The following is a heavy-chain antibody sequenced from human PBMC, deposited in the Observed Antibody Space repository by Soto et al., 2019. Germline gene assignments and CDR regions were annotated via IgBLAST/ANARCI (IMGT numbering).Heavy chain of an antibody. J-gene: IGHJ6*02. Sequence: SETLSLTCTVSGGSISSYYWSWIRQPAGKGLEWIGRIYTSGSTNYNPSLKSRVTMSVDTSKNQFSLKLSSVTAADTAVYYRARDWVVVVPAAISYYYYGMDVWGQGTTVTVSS. CDR2: IYTSGST. CDR3: ARDWVVVVPAAISYYYYGMDV. V-gene: IGHV4-4*07. CDR1: GGSISSYY. D-gene: IGHD2-2*01.